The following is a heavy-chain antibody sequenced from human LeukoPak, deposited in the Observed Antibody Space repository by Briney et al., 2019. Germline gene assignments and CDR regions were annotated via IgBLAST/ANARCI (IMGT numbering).Heavy chain of an antibody. D-gene: IGHD3-22*01. CDR1: GFTFSSSW. Sequence: PGGSLRLSCAASGFTFSSSWMSWVRQAPGKGLEWVANIKHDGTEKYYVDSVKGRFTISRDNANNSLYLQMNSLRAEDTAVYYCASLVGDSGGYLDYWGQGTLVTVSP. V-gene: IGHV3-7*02. CDR2: IKHDGTEK. J-gene: IGHJ4*02. CDR3: ASLVGDSGGYLDY.